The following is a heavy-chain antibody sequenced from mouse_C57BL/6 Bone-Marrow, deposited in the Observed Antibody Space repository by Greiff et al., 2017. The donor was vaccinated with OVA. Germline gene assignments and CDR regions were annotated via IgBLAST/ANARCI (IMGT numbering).Heavy chain of an antibody. D-gene: IGHD1-1*01. Sequence: VQLQQSVAELVRPGASVKLSCTASGFNIKNTYMHWVKQRPEQGLEWIGRIDPANGNTKYAPKFQGKATITADTSSNTAYLQLSSLTSEDTAIYYCAQSLYYYGRSDWYFDVWGTGTTVTVSS. CDR2: IDPANGNT. V-gene: IGHV14-3*01. J-gene: IGHJ1*03. CDR1: GFNIKNTY. CDR3: AQSLYYYGRSDWYFDV.